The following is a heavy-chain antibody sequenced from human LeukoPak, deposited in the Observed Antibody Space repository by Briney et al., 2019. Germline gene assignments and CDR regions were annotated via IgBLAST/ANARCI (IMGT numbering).Heavy chain of an antibody. CDR1: GFTFSRYD. CDR2: ISGSGGRT. V-gene: IGHV3-23*01. Sequence: GGSLRLSCAVCGFTFSRYDMSWVRQAQGKGVEWVSAISGSGGRTYYADSVKGRFIIHRENCKNTLDLQMNRLRAEETAVYYCAKDTVKVTTIRRVPHYMDVWGKGTTVTISS. J-gene: IGHJ6*03. D-gene: IGHD5-12*01. CDR3: AKDTVKVTTIRRVPHYMDV.